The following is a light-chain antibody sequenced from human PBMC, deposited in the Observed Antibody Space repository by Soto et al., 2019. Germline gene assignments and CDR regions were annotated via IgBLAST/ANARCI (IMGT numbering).Light chain of an antibody. J-gene: IGKJ1*01. Sequence: DIQMTQSPSSLSASVGDRVTITCRASQTINRYLNWYQQKPGKAPKLLIYAASNLQSGVPSRFTGSGSGTDFTLTISSLQPEDFATYYCQQSYGPPPTFGQGTKVK. CDR3: QQSYGPPPT. CDR2: AAS. V-gene: IGKV1-39*01. CDR1: QTINRY.